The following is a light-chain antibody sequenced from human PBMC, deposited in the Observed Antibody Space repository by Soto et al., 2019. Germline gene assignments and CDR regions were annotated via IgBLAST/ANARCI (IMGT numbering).Light chain of an antibody. Sequence: EIRMTQSPGTLSVSPGERATLSCRAAQGVTTNFAWYQQKPGQAPRLLIYGASSRTTGIPARFSGGGSGTDFTLTISSLESEDFAVYFCQQRNSFGQGTRLEIK. CDR1: QGVTTN. CDR3: QQRNS. V-gene: IGKV3D-15*01. CDR2: GAS. J-gene: IGKJ5*01.